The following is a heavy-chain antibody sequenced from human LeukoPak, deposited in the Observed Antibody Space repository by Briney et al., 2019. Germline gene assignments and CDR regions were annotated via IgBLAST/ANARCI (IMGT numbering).Heavy chain of an antibody. V-gene: IGHV3-11*01. CDR3: AKDLAAAGQYYYYMDV. D-gene: IGHD6-13*01. J-gene: IGHJ6*03. CDR2: ISSSGSTI. CDR1: GFTFSDYY. Sequence: GGSLRLSCAASGFTFSDYYMSRIRQAPGKGLEWVSYISSSGSTIYYADSVKGRFTISRDNAKNSLYLQMNSLRAEDTAVYYCAKDLAAAGQYYYYMDVWGKGTTVTVSS.